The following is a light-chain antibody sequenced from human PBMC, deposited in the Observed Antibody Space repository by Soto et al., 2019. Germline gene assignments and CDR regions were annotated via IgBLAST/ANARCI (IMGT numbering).Light chain of an antibody. CDR2: AAS. CDR1: QGITNW. V-gene: IGKV1-12*01. J-gene: IGKJ4*01. CDR3: QQANSFPLT. Sequence: DIQMTQSPSSVSASVGYRVTITCLASQGITNWLAWYQQKPGKAPKLLIYAASGLPSGVPSRFSGSGSGTDFTLTISSLQPEDFETYYCQQANSFPLTFGGGTKVDIK.